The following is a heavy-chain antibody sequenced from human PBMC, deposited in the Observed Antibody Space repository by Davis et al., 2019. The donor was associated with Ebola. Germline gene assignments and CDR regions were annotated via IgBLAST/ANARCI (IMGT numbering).Heavy chain of an antibody. CDR1: GGSLSGYY. CDR2: INHSGST. Sequence: SETLSLTCAVYGGSLSGYYWSWIRQPPGKGLEWIGEINHSGSTNYNPSLKSRVTISVDTSKNQFSLKLSSVTAADTAVYYCARGHRYGSGDNWGQGTLVTVSS. J-gene: IGHJ4*02. D-gene: IGHD3-10*01. V-gene: IGHV4-34*01. CDR3: ARGHRYGSGDN.